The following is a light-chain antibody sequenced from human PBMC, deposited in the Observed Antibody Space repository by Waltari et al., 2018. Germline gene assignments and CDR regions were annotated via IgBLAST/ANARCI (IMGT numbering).Light chain of an antibody. CDR3: SSCAGDGAHV. Sequence: QSALAQPPSASGSPGQSVTVSCTGGNSDVGKYDHVSWYQQYPGEAPKLLIVEVSKRPSGVPHRFSGSKSGNTASLTISGLQTEDEADYFCSSCAGDGAHVFGTGTTIIVL. CDR2: EVS. V-gene: IGLV2-8*01. J-gene: IGLJ1*01. CDR1: NSDVGKYDH.